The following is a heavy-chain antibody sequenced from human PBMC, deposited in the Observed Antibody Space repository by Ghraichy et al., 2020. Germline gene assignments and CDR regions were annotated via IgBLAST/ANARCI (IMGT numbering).Heavy chain of an antibody. Sequence: SVKVSCKASGGTFSSYAISWVRQAPGQGLEWMGRIIPILGIANYAQKFQGRVTITADKSTSTAYMELSSLRSEDTAVYYCAPLERAGLGELLSNDYWGQGTLVTVSS. CDR2: IIPILGIA. V-gene: IGHV1-69*04. CDR3: APLERAGLGELLSNDY. CDR1: GGTFSSYA. D-gene: IGHD1-26*01. J-gene: IGHJ4*02.